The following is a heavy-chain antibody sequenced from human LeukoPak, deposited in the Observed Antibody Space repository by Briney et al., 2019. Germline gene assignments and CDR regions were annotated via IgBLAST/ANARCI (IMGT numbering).Heavy chain of an antibody. J-gene: IGHJ4*02. CDR1: GFTFDDYA. D-gene: IGHD6-13*01. V-gene: IGHV3-9*01. CDR3: AKVRTAAGNFSDY. Sequence: GRSLRLSCAASGFTFDDYAMHWVRQAPGKGLEWVSGISWNSGSIGYADSVKGRFTISRDNSKNTLYLQMNSLRAEDTAVYYCAKVRTAAGNFSDYWGQGTLVTVSS. CDR2: ISWNSGSI.